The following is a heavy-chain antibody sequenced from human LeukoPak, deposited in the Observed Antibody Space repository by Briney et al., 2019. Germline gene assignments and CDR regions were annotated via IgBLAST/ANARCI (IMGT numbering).Heavy chain of an antibody. V-gene: IGHV3-21*01. Sequence: PGWSLRLSCAASGFTFSSYSMNWVRQAPGKGLVWVSSISSSSSYIYYADSVKGRFTISRDNAKNSLYLQMNSLRAEDTAVYYCASWGVIAVAGPSDYWGQGTLVTVSS. CDR2: ISSSSSYI. CDR1: GFTFSSYS. D-gene: IGHD6-19*01. CDR3: ASWGVIAVAGPSDY. J-gene: IGHJ4*02.